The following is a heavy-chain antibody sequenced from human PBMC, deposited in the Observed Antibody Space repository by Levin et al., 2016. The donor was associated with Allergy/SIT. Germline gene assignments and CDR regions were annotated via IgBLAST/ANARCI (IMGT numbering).Heavy chain of an antibody. CDR2: INPSGGST. Sequence: WVRQAPGQGLEWMGIINPSGGSTSYAQKFQGRVTMTRDTSTSTVYMELSSLRSEDTAVYYCARGALSSSSGRWFDYWGQGTLVTVSS. D-gene: IGHD6-6*01. J-gene: IGHJ4*02. V-gene: IGHV1-46*01. CDR3: ARGALSSSSGRWFDY.